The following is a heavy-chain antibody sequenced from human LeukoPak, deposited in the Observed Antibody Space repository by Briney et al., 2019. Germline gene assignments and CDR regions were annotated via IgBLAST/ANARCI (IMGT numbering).Heavy chain of an antibody. J-gene: IGHJ3*02. CDR2: ISSSSSYI. CDR3: ARDGDISAFDI. Sequence: GGSLRLSCAASGFTFSSYSMNWVRQAPGKGLEWVSSISSSSSYIYYADSVKGRFTISRDNAKNSLYLQMNSLRAEDTAVCYCARDGDISAFDIWGQGTMVTVSS. CDR1: GFTFSSYS. V-gene: IGHV3-21*01. D-gene: IGHD2-15*01.